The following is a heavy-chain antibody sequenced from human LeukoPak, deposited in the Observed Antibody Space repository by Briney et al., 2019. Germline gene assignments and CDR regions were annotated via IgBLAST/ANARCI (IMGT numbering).Heavy chain of an antibody. Sequence: GGSLRLSCAASGFTFNSYNMNWVRQAPGKGLEWVSSISSSSSYIYYADSVKGRFTISRDNARNSLYLQMNSLRAEDTSVYFCVRSTGGDWYTFDTWGQGTMVTVSS. V-gene: IGHV3-21*01. CDR2: ISSSSSYI. CDR1: GFTFNSYN. CDR3: VRSTGGDWYTFDT. J-gene: IGHJ3*02. D-gene: IGHD2-21*02.